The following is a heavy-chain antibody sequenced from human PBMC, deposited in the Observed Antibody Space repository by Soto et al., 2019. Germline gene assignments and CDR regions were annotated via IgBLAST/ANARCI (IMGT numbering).Heavy chain of an antibody. D-gene: IGHD1-26*01. CDR1: GFSLTTDRVG. V-gene: IGHV2-5*02. CDR3: AHTYAGRSLY. CDR2: IYWDDSK. J-gene: IGHJ4*02. Sequence: QITLKESGPTLVKPTQTLTLTCTFSGFSLTTDRVGMGRIRQPPGEALEWLAVIYWDDSKTYRPSLESRLTITKDTSKNQVALTMTNMHSLDTATYYCAHTYAGRSLYWGQGTLVTVSS.